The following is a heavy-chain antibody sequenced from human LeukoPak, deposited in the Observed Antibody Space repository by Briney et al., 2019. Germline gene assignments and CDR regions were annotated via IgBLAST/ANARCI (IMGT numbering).Heavy chain of an antibody. CDR2: IYYSGSSYHSGST. J-gene: IGHJ4*02. CDR1: GGSISDYY. V-gene: IGHV4-59*01. Sequence: SETLSLTCTVSGGSISDYYWSWIRQPPGKGLEWIGYIYYSGSSYHSGSTNYNPSLKSRVTISVEASENQFSLKLSSVTAADTAAYYCARDRAHFDFWGQGTLLTVSS. CDR3: ARDRAHFDF.